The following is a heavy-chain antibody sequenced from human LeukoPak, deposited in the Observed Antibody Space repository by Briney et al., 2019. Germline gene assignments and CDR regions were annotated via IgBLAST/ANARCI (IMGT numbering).Heavy chain of an antibody. CDR1: GGSIITYY. CDR2: IYYSGST. Sequence: SETLSLTCTVSGGSIITYYWSWIRQPPGKGLEWIGYIYYSGSTNYNPSLKSRVTISLDTSKNQFSLKLNSVTAADTAMYYCARSFSPNYYDLLDYWGQGTLVTVSS. CDR3: ARSFSPNYYDLLDY. V-gene: IGHV4-59*01. D-gene: IGHD3-22*01. J-gene: IGHJ4*02.